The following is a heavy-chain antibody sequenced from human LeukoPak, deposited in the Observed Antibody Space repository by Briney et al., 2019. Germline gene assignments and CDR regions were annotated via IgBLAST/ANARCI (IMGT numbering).Heavy chain of an antibody. D-gene: IGHD2-21*02. CDR1: GFTFSSYS. CDR2: IGSSSSYI. Sequence: PGGSLRLSCAASGFTFSSYSMNWVRQAPGKGLEWVSSIGSSSSYIYYADSVKGRFTISRDNAKNSLYLQMNSLRAEDTAVYYCARAQNCGGDCSNPVGDYWGQGTLVTVSS. J-gene: IGHJ4*02. CDR3: ARAQNCGGDCSNPVGDY. V-gene: IGHV3-21*01.